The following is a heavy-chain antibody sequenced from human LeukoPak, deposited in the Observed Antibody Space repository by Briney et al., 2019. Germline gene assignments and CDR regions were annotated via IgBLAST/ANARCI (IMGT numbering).Heavy chain of an antibody. V-gene: IGHV5-51*01. CDR2: IYPGDSDT. J-gene: IGHJ1*01. Sequence: GESLKISCKGSGYSFTNYWIGWERQMPGKGLEWMGLIYPGDSDTRYSPSFQGQVTISADKSISTAYLHWSSLKASDTAMYYCARRGIAVAGTPAEYFQHWGQGTLVTVSS. D-gene: IGHD6-19*01. CDR1: GYSFTNYW. CDR3: ARRGIAVAGTPAEYFQH.